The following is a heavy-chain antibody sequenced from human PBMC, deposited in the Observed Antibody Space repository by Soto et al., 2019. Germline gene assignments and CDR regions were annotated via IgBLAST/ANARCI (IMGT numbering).Heavy chain of an antibody. Sequence: GGSLRLSFVASGFNFSNYGMHWVRQAPSQVLEWVAGIDYNEINQYYIDPVKGRFTISRDQSKNTLYLQMNSLRAEDTAVYYCARHFCPVPTCYDLWGQGVLVTVSS. V-gene: IGHV3-33*01. J-gene: IGHJ4*02. CDR3: ARHFCPVPTCYDL. CDR2: IDYNEINQ. CDR1: GFNFSNYG. D-gene: IGHD3-3*02.